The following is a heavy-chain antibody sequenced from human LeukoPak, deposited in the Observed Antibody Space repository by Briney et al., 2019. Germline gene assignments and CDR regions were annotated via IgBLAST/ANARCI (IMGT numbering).Heavy chain of an antibody. J-gene: IGHJ4*02. V-gene: IGHV4-61*02. Sequence: SETLSLTCTVSGDSISSGDYYWSWIRQPAGKGLEWIGRISSSGSTNYNPSLKSRVTISVDTSKNQFSLKLSSVTAADTAVYFCARRGYYGWGSVYWGQGTLVTVSS. D-gene: IGHD3-10*01. CDR1: GDSISSGDYY. CDR3: ARRGYYGWGSVY. CDR2: ISSSGST.